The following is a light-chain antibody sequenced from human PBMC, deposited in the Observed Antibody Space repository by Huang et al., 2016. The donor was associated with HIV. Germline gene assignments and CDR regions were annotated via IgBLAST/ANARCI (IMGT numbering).Light chain of an antibody. V-gene: IGKV2-30*01. Sequence: DVVMTQSPLSLSVTLGQPASISCRSSQSLLYSDGDTYLNWFHQRPGQSPRRLIYKVSNRDSGGPDRFSGSGSGTDFTLKISRVAAEDVGIYYCMQGTHWPLTFGGGTKVEFK. CDR1: QSLLYSDGDTY. CDR2: KVS. J-gene: IGKJ4*01. CDR3: MQGTHWPLT.